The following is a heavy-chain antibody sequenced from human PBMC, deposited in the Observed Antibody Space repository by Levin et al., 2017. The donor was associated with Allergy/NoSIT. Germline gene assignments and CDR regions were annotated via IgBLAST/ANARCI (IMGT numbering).Heavy chain of an antibody. CDR3: ARTPFGYYSGMDV. V-gene: IGHV2-70*04. J-gene: IGHJ6*02. CDR2: IDWDDDK. D-gene: IGHD3-10*01. Sequence: SGPTLVKPTQTLTLTCTFSGFSLSSSGMRVSWIRQPPGKALEWLGHIDWDDDKFYNTSLKTRLTISKDTSKNQVVLIMTNMDPVDTGTYYCARTPFGYYSGMDVWGQGTTVTVSS. CDR1: GFSLSSSGMR.